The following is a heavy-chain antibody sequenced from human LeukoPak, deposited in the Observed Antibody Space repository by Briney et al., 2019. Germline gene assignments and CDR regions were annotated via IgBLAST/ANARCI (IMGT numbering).Heavy chain of an antibody. CDR3: TRDFWSGYSIDP. CDR2: IKSKTDGGTT. J-gene: IGHJ5*02. D-gene: IGHD3-3*01. Sequence: GGSLRLSCAASGFTFSNAWMSWVRQAPGKGLEWVGRIKSKTDGGTTDYAAPVKGRFTISRDDSKNTLYLQMNSLKTEDTAAYYCTRDFWSGYSIDPWGQGTLVTVSS. V-gene: IGHV3-15*01. CDR1: GFTFSNAW.